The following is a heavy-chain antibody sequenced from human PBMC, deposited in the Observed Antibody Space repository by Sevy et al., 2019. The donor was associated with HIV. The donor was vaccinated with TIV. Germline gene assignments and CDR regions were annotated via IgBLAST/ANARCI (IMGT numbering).Heavy chain of an antibody. CDR3: ARDLESNWFDP. D-gene: IGHD3-3*01. V-gene: IGHV4-59*01. J-gene: IGHJ5*02. CDR2: TYYSGST. CDR1: GGSISSYY. Sequence: SETLSLTCTVSGGSISSYYWSWIRQPPGKGLEWIGYTYYSGSTNYNPSLKSRVTISVDTSKNQFTLKLSSVTAADTAVYYCARDLESNWFDPWGQGTLVTVSS.